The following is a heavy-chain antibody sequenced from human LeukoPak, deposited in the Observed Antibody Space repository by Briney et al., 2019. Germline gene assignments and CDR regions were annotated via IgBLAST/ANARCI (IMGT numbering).Heavy chain of an antibody. D-gene: IGHD3-22*01. Sequence: ASVEVSCKASGGTFNNYAVSWVRQAPGQGLEWMGKLIPFFNTTYYAQKFQGRVTITADKSTTTAYMELSGLRSEDTAVYYCARADDRSGSYYILGFDSWGQGTLVTVSS. CDR1: GGTFNNYA. CDR2: LIPFFNTT. CDR3: ARADDRSGSYYILGFDS. V-gene: IGHV1-69*06. J-gene: IGHJ5*01.